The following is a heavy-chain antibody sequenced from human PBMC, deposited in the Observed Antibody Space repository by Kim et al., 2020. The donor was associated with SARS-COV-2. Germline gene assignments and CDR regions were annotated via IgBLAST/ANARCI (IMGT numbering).Heavy chain of an antibody. Sequence: ASVKVSCKASGYTFTNFAISWVRQAPGHGLEWMGWISPYNGKTDYAQKFQGKITMTADTSTSTVYMELRSLSSDDTAIFYCAREELYYYFTMDVWGQGTTVTVSS. CDR2: ISPYNGKT. D-gene: IGHD1-7*01. CDR1: GYTFTNFA. J-gene: IGHJ6*02. CDR3: AREELYYYFTMDV. V-gene: IGHV1-18*01.